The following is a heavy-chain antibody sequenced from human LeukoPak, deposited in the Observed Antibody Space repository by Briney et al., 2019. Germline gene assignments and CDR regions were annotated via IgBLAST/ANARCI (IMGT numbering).Heavy chain of an antibody. CDR2: IKPDGSDQ. V-gene: IGHV3-7*03. CDR1: GFTFSSYW. D-gene: IGHD5-12*01. Sequence: GGSLRLSCAASGFTFSSYWMSWVRQAPGKGLEWVANIKPDGSDQYYVDSVKGRFTISRDNAKNSLYLQMNSLRAEDTAVYYCARSQSGFPNYWGQGTLVTVSS. J-gene: IGHJ4*02. CDR3: ARSQSGFPNY.